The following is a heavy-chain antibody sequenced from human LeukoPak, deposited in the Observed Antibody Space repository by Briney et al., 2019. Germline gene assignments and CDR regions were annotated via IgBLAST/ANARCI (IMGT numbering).Heavy chain of an antibody. V-gene: IGHV3-49*03. D-gene: IGHD3-22*01. Sequence: GGSLRLSCTASGFTFGDYAMSWFRQAPGKGLEWVGFIRSKAYGGTTEYAASVKGRFTISRDDSKSIAYLQMNSLKTEDTAVYYCTRVPTEIVVVIAYYFDYWGQGTLVTVSS. CDR1: GFTFGDYA. CDR2: IRSKAYGGTT. CDR3: TRVPTEIVVVIAYYFDY. J-gene: IGHJ4*02.